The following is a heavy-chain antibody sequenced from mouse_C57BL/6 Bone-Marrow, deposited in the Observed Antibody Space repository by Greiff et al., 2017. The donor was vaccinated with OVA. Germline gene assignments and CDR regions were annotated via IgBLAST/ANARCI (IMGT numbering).Heavy chain of an antibody. CDR3: ARRRGV. CDR2: ISSGGSYT. V-gene: IGHV5-6*02. CDR1: GFTFSSYG. Sequence: DVKLVESGGDLVKPGGSLKLSCAASGFTFSSYGMSWVRQTPDKRLEWVATISSGGSYTYYPDSVKGRFTISRDNAKNTLYLQMSSLKSEDTAMYYCARRRGVWGTGTTVTVSS. J-gene: IGHJ1*03.